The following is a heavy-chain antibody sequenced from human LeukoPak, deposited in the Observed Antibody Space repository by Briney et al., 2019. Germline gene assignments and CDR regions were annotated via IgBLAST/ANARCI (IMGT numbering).Heavy chain of an antibody. Sequence: GGSLRLSCAASGFTFSSYNMNRVRQAPGKGLEWVSSISSSRTYIYYADSVKGRFTISRDNAKNSLFLQMNSLRAEDTAVYYCALDYGDYYFDYWCQGTLVTVSS. CDR3: ALDYGDYYFDY. V-gene: IGHV3-21*01. CDR2: ISSSRTYI. CDR1: GFTFSSYN. J-gene: IGHJ4*02. D-gene: IGHD4-17*01.